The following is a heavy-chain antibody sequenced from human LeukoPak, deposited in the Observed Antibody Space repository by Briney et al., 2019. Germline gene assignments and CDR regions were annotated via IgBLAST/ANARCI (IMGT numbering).Heavy chain of an antibody. D-gene: IGHD3-3*01. Sequence: PGGSLRLSCVASGFSFNIYGMHWVRQAPGKGLDWVAVIWYDGTNANYADSVKGRFTISRGNSKNMLYLQMNSLRAEDTAVYYCAKEIRFWSGIWNFDYWGQGTLVTVSS. CDR1: GFSFNIYG. CDR3: AKEIRFWSGIWNFDY. V-gene: IGHV3-33*06. CDR2: IWYDGTNA. J-gene: IGHJ4*02.